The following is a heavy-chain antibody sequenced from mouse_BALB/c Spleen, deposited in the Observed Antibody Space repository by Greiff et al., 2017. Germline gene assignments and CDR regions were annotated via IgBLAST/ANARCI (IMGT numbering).Heavy chain of an antibody. CDR3: ARGDYERHYYAMDY. J-gene: IGHJ4*01. Sequence: EVQVVESGGGLVKPGGSLKLSCAASGFTFSSYAMSWVRQTPEKRLEWVASISSGGSTYYPDSVKGRFTISRDNARNILYLQMSSLRSEDTAMYYCARGDYERHYYAMDYWGQGTSVTVSS. CDR2: ISSGGST. D-gene: IGHD1-1*01. V-gene: IGHV5-6-5*01. CDR1: GFTFSSYA.